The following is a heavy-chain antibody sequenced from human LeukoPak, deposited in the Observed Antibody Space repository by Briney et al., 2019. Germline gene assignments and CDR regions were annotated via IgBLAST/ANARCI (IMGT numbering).Heavy chain of an antibody. Sequence: GGPLRLSCAASGFTFSSYAMHWVRQAPGKGLEYVSAISSNGGSTYYANSVKGRFTISRDNSKNTLYLQMGSLRAEDMAVYYCARPLGYSSSSIPGYWGQGTLVTVSS. D-gene: IGHD6-13*01. CDR1: GFTFSSYA. J-gene: IGHJ4*02. V-gene: IGHV3-64*01. CDR3: ARPLGYSSSSIPGY. CDR2: ISSNGGST.